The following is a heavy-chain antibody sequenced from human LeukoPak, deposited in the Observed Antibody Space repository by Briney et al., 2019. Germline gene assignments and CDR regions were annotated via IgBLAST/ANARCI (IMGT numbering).Heavy chain of an antibody. V-gene: IGHV4-59*11. J-gene: IGHJ6*03. Sequence: SETLSLTCTVSNGSISSHYWSWIRQPPGKRLEWIGLIYSSGYTNYNPSLKSRVTISVDTSRNQFSLKLSSATAADTAVYYCARNERRAQKDTYYAYFYYMDVWGKGSTVTVSS. CDR3: ARNERRAQKDTYYAYFYYMDV. CDR2: IYSSGYT. D-gene: IGHD6-25*01. CDR1: NGSISSHY.